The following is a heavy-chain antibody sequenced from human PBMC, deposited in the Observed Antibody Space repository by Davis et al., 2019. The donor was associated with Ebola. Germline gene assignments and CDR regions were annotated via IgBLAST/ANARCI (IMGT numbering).Heavy chain of an antibody. V-gene: IGHV3-43*01. CDR1: GFNFQDFT. Sequence: GESLKISCAASGFNFQDFTMHWVRQIPGKGLEWVSLIEGDGRHTYYSDSVKGRFTISRDYSGNTLSLQMNTLTAEDTAMYYCATLATRDFDHWGQGTQVTVSS. CDR2: IEGDGRHT. CDR3: ATLATRDFDH. J-gene: IGHJ4*02. D-gene: IGHD5-12*01.